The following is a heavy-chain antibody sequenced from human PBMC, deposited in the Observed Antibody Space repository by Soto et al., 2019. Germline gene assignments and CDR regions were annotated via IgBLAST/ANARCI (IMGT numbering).Heavy chain of an antibody. J-gene: IGHJ4*02. CDR3: ASTFHYYGSGSSGLFDY. CDR1: GYTFTGYY. Sequence: ASVKVSCKAPGYTFTGYYMHWVRQAPGQGLEWMGWINPNSGGTNYAQKFQGRVTMTRDTSISTAYMELSRLRSDDTAVYYCASTFHYYGSGSSGLFDYWGQGTLVTVSS. V-gene: IGHV1-2*02. D-gene: IGHD3-10*01. CDR2: INPNSGGT.